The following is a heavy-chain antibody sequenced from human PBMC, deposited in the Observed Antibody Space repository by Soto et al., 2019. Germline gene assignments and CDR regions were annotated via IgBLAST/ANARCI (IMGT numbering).Heavy chain of an antibody. CDR2: ISSSGGAT. CDR1: GFTLSSFA. V-gene: IGHV3-23*01. J-gene: IGHJ4*02. Sequence: EVQLLESGGGLVQPGGSLRLSCAVSGFTLSSFAISLVRQAPGKGLGWVSIISSSGGATYYADSVKGRFTISRDNSKNTLYLQMNSLRAEDTAVYYCARDHSYDCDYWGQGTLVTVSS. D-gene: IGHD3-16*01. CDR3: ARDHSYDCDY.